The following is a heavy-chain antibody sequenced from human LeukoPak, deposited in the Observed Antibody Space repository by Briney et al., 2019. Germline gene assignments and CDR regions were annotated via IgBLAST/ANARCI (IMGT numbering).Heavy chain of an antibody. CDR1: GFTFSSYA. Sequence: GGSLRHSCAASGFTFSSYAMHWVRQAPGKGLEGVAVISYDGCNKYYADSVKGRFTISRDNSKNTLYLQMNSLRAEDTAVYYCARAPENGGRYYFDYWGQGTLVTVSS. J-gene: IGHJ4*02. V-gene: IGHV3-30*04. CDR3: ARAPENGGRYYFDY. CDR2: ISYDGCNK. D-gene: IGHD4-23*01.